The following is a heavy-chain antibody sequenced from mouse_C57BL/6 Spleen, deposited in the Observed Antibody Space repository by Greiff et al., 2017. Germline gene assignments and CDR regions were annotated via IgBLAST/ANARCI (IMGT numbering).Heavy chain of an antibody. CDR3: ARGYYDGSWFAY. CDR2: IYPGSGST. J-gene: IGHJ3*01. Sequence: QVQLQQPGAELVKPGASVKMSCKASGYTFTSYWITWVKPRPGQGLEWIGDIYPGSGSTNYNEKFKSKATLTVDTSSSTAYMQLSSLTSEDSAVYYCARGYYDGSWFAYWGQGTLVTVSA. D-gene: IGHD1-1*01. V-gene: IGHV1-55*01. CDR1: GYTFTSYW.